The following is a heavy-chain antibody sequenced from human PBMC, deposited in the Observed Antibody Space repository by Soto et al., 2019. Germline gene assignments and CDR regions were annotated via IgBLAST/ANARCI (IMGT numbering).Heavy chain of an antibody. CDR3: ARPLGWRDAFDI. V-gene: IGHV3-7*01. CDR2: IKQDGSDE. J-gene: IGHJ3*02. Sequence: GGSLRLSCAASGFTFNDYWMIWVRQAPGKGLEWVANIKQDGSDEYYVDSVKGRFTISRDNAKNSLYLQMNSLRAEDTAVYYCARPLGWRDAFDIWGQGTMVTVSS. D-gene: IGHD6-19*01. CDR1: GFTFNDYW.